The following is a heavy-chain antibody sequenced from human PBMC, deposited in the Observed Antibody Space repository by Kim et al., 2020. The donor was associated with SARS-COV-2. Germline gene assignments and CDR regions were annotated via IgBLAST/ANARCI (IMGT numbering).Heavy chain of an antibody. J-gene: IGHJ3*02. Sequence: GGSLRRAGAEAGFTFSRYWMHWVRQAPGKGLVWVSRINSDGSSTSYADSVKGRFTISRDNAKNTLYLQMNSLRAEDTAVYYCALGWLHAFDIWGQGTMVTVSS. CDR3: ALGWLHAFDI. CDR1: GFTFSRYW. V-gene: IGHV3-74*01. D-gene: IGHD6-19*01. CDR2: INSDGSST.